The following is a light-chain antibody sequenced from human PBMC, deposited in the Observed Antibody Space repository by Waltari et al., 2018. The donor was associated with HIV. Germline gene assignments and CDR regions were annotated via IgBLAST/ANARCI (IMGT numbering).Light chain of an antibody. Sequence: QSVLTQSPSASGTPGQRVTISCSGSSSNIGRYAVHWHQPLPGTAPKLLIYSDNQRPSGVPDRFSGSKSGTSASLAISGLQSEDEAEYYCATWDGSLSGGVFGGGTKLTVL. CDR2: SDN. J-gene: IGLJ2*01. CDR1: SSNIGRYA. CDR3: ATWDGSLSGGV. V-gene: IGLV1-44*01.